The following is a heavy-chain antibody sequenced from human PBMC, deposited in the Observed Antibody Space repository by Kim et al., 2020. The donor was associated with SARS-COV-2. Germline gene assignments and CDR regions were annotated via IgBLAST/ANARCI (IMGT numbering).Heavy chain of an antibody. CDR3: ARDTYEGSGWYVQVN. CDR2: IYYSGST. D-gene: IGHD6-19*01. J-gene: IGHJ1*01. V-gene: IGHV4-61*01. Sequence: SETLSLTCTVSGGSVSSGSYYWSWIRQPPGKGLEWIGYIYYSGSTNYNPSLKSRVTISVDTSKNQFSLKLSSVTAADTAVYYCARDTYEGSGWYVQVNWG. CDR1: GGSVSSGSYY.